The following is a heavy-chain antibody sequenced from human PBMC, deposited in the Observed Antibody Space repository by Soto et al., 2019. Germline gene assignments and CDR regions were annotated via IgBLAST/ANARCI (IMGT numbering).Heavy chain of an antibody. D-gene: IGHD3-16*01. CDR1: GFTFSDYY. CDR3: ARERGTMLLGNHYYYGMDV. J-gene: IGHJ6*02. Sequence: PGGSLRLSCAASGFTFSDYYMSWIRQAPGKGLEWVSYISSSSSYTNYADSVKGRFTISRDTAKNSLYLQMNSLRAEDTAVYYCARERGTMLLGNHYYYGMDVWGQGTTVTVSS. CDR2: ISSSSSYT. V-gene: IGHV3-11*05.